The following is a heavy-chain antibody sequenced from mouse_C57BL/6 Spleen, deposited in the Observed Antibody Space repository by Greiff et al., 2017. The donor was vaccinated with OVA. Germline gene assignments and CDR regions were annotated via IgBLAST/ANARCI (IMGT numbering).Heavy chain of an antibody. V-gene: IGHV1-72*01. D-gene: IGHD1-1*01. CDR2: IDPHSGGT. Sequence: QVQLQQPGAELVKPGASVTLSCKASGYTFTSYCMHWVKQRPGRGLEWIGMIDPHSGGTKYNEKFKSKATLPVDKPSSTAYMQLSSLTSEDSAVDDWVSERDYYGSSSDYWGQGTTLTVSS. J-gene: IGHJ2*01. CDR1: GYTFTSYC. CDR3: VSERDYYGSSSDY.